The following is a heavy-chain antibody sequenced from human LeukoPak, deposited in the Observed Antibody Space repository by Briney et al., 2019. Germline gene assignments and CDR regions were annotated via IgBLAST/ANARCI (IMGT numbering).Heavy chain of an antibody. CDR1: GFTFSSYE. D-gene: IGHD1-1*01. J-gene: IGHJ4*02. CDR3: VRVGKRGWNFDY. CDR2: ISNSGSTI. V-gene: IGHV3-48*03. Sequence: QAGGSLRLSCAASGFTFSSYEMNWVRQAPGKGLEWVSYISNSGSTIYYADSVKGRFTISRDNAKNSLYLQMNSLRAEDTAVYHCVRVGKRGWNFDYWGQGALVAVSS.